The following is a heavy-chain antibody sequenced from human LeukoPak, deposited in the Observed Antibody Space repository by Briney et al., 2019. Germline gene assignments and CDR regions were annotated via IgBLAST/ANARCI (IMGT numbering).Heavy chain of an antibody. CDR3: ARHSRFGVVVITHFDY. CDR1: GGSISSSSYY. Sequence: SETLSLTCTVSGGSISSSSYYWGWIRPPPAKVLGWIGRIYYSGNTYYNPSLKSRVTISVDTSKSQFSLKLSSVTAADTAVYYCARHSRFGVVVITHFDYWGQGTLVTVSS. V-gene: IGHV4-39*01. D-gene: IGHD3-22*01. J-gene: IGHJ4*02. CDR2: IYYSGNT.